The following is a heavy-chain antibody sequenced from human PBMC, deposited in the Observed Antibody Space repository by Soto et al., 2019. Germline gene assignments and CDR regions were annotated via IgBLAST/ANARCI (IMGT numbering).Heavy chain of an antibody. J-gene: IGHJ4*02. D-gene: IGHD6-19*01. CDR1: GFTFSSYS. Sequence: PGGSLRLSCAASGFTFSSYSMNWVRQAPGKGLEWVSYISSSSSTIYYADSVKGRFTISRDNAKNSLYLQMNSLRDEDTAVYYCARDKNPYSSGTCFDYWGQGTLVTVST. V-gene: IGHV3-48*02. CDR2: ISSSSSTI. CDR3: ARDKNPYSSGTCFDY.